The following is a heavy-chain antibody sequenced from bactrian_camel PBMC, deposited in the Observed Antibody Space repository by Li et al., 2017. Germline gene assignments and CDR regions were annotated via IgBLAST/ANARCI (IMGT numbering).Heavy chain of an antibody. CDR3: AVGDFFPGNY. CDR1: EFAFRDYY. Sequence: HVQLVESGGGLVQPGGSLRLSCKASEFAFRDYYVTWVRQAPGQGLEWVSSINSTGSRTYYTDSLKGRFTISRDNAENTAYLQMNSLKSEDTALYYCAVGDFFPGNYWGQGTQVTVS. V-gene: IGHV3-2*01. CDR2: INSTGSRT. J-gene: IGHJ4*01.